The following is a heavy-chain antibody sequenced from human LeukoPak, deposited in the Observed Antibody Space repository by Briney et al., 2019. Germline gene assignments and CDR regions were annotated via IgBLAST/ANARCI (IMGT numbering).Heavy chain of an antibody. CDR3: AKAHDLSSSGSSYFDY. D-gene: IGHD6-19*01. CDR1: GVTFSSYA. Sequence: PGGSLRLSCVASGVTFSSYAMSWVRQAPGKGLEWVSAISGSGGSTYYADSVKGRFTISRDNSKNTLYLQMNSLRAEDTAVYYCAKAHDLSSSGSSYFDYWGQGTLVTVSS. V-gene: IGHV3-23*01. J-gene: IGHJ4*02. CDR2: ISGSGGST.